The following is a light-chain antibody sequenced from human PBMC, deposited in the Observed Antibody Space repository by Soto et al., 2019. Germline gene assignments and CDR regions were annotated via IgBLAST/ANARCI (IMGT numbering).Light chain of an antibody. CDR2: DVK. V-gene: IGLV2-11*01. J-gene: IGLJ1*01. CDR3: FSCAGSYSFV. CDR1: SSDVGGYSY. Sequence: QSALTQPRSVSGSPGQSVTISCTGTSSDVGGYSYVSWYQQHPGKAPKLMMYDVKTRPSGIPDRFSGSKSGNTASLTISGLQAEDEADYYCFSCAGSYSFVFGRGTKPAVL.